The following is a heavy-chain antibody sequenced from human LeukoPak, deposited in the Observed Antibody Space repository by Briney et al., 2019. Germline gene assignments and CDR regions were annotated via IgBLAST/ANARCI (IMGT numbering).Heavy chain of an antibody. V-gene: IGHV2-70*11. J-gene: IGHJ4*02. CDR2: IDWDDDK. Sequence: ESGPTLVKPTQTLTLTCTFSGFSLSTSGMCVSWIRQPPGKALEWLARIDWDDDKYYSTSLKTRLTISKDTSKNQVVLTMTNMDPVDTATYYCARQRMTTVTTLPFDSWGQGILVTVSS. CDR3: ARQRMTTVTTLPFDS. CDR1: GFSLSTSGMC. D-gene: IGHD4-17*01.